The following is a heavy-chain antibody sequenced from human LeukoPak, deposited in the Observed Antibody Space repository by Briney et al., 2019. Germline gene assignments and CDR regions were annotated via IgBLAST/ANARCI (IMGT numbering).Heavy chain of an antibody. J-gene: IGHJ4*02. Sequence: PGGSLRLSCAASGFTFSSYVMRWVRQAPGKGLEWVAIISSGGSNIYYADSVKGRFTISRDNSKNTLYLEMNSLRAEDTAVYYCARSLSGSFYDASDSWGQGSLVTVSS. D-gene: IGHD3-10*01. CDR3: ARSLSGSFYDASDS. CDR1: GFTFSSYV. CDR2: ISSGGSNI. V-gene: IGHV3-30-3*01.